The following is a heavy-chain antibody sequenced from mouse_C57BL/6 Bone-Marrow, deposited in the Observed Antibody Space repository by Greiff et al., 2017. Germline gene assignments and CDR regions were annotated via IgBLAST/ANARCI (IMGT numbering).Heavy chain of an antibody. CDR1: GYTFTSYW. CDR3: ARWHYGSSFDY. Sequence: VKLQQPGAELVKPGASVKMSCKASGYTFTSYWITWVKQRPGQGLEWIGDIYPGSGSTNYNEKFKSKATLTVDTSSSTAYMQLSSLTSEDSAVYYCARWHYGSSFDYWCQGTTLTVSS. D-gene: IGHD1-1*01. V-gene: IGHV1-55*01. J-gene: IGHJ2*01. CDR2: IYPGSGST.